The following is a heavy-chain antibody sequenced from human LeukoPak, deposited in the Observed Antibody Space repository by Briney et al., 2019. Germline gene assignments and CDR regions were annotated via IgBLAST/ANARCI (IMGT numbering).Heavy chain of an antibody. CDR3: ARDGYCSGGSCYSPEYFQH. CDR2: ISSSSSTI. CDR1: GFTFSSYS. J-gene: IGHJ1*01. Sequence: GGSLRLSCAASGFTFSSYSMNWVRQAPGKGLEWVSYISSSSSTIYYADSVKGRFTISRDNAKNSLYLQMNSLRAEDTAVYYCARDGYCSGGSCYSPEYFQHWGQGTLVTVSS. V-gene: IGHV3-48*04. D-gene: IGHD2-15*01.